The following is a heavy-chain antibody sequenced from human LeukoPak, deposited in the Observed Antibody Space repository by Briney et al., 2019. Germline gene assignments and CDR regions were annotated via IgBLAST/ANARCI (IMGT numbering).Heavy chain of an antibody. Sequence: PSETLSLTCAVSGGSISSSNWWSWVRQPPGKGLEWIGEINHSGSTNYNPSLKSRVTISVDTSKNQFSLKLSSVTAADTAVYYCARGVGDDYSNPPPLYYYYMDVWGKGTTVTVSS. CDR1: GGSISSSNW. J-gene: IGHJ6*03. CDR3: ARGVGDDYSNPPPLYYYYMDV. V-gene: IGHV4-4*02. CDR2: INHSGST. D-gene: IGHD4-11*01.